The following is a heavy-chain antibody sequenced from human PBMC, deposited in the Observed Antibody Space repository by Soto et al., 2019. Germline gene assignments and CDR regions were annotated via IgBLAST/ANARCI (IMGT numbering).Heavy chain of an antibody. J-gene: IGHJ4*02. V-gene: IGHV3-23*01. CDR1: GFTFSSYA. CDR3: AKAYYDSSGYTDY. D-gene: IGHD3-22*01. Sequence: PGGSLRLSCAASGFTFSSYAMTWVRQAPGKGLEWVSAISGSGGSTYYADSVKGRFTISRDNSKNTLYLQMNSLRAEDTAVYYCAKAYYDSSGYTDYWGQGTLVTVSS. CDR2: ISGSGGST.